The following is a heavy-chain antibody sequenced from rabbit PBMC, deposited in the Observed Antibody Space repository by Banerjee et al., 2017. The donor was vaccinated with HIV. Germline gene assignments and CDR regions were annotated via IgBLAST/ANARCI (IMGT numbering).Heavy chain of an antibody. CDR1: GFSFSSSDY. CDR2: IVGSSSGFT. V-gene: IGHV1S40*01. J-gene: IGHJ4*01. Sequence: QSLEESGGDLVKPGASLTLTCTASGFSFSSSDYMCWVRQAPGKGLEWISCIVGSSSGFTYSATWAKGRFTCSRTSSTTVTLQMTSLTAADTATYFCARDLDGVIGWNFGWWGQGTLVTVS. CDR3: ARDLDGVIGWNFGW. D-gene: IGHD1-1*01.